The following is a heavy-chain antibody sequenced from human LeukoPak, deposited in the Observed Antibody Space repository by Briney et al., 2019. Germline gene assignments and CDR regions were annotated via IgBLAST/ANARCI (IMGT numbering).Heavy chain of an antibody. J-gene: IGHJ4*02. D-gene: IGHD4-11*01. CDR3: ASQKRVTRGYYFDY. Sequence: PSETLSLTCAVYGGSFSGYYWSWIRQPPGKGLEWIGEINHSGCTNYNPSLKSRVTISVDTSKNQFSLKLSSVTAADTAVYYCASQKRVTRGYYFDYWGQGTLVTVSS. CDR2: INHSGCT. CDR1: GGSFSGYY. V-gene: IGHV4-34*01.